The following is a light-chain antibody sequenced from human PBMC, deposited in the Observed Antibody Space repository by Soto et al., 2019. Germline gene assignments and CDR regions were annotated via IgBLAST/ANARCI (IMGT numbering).Light chain of an antibody. V-gene: IGLV1-40*01. Sequence: QSVLTQPPSVSGAPGQRVTISCSGSSSNIGAGYDVHWYQQLPGTAPKLLISANNIRPSGVPDRFSGSKSGTSASLAITGLQAEDEADYYCQSYDSSLSGSGVFGGWTKVTVL. CDR1: SSNIGAGYD. J-gene: IGLJ3*02. CDR2: ANN. CDR3: QSYDSSLSGSGV.